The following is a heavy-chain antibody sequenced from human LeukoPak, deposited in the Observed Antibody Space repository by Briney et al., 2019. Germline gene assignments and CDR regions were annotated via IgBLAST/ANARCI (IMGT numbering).Heavy chain of an antibody. CDR1: GFXFSSYW. D-gene: IGHD3-10*01. V-gene: IGHV3-7*02. CDR2: IKQDGSEK. J-gene: IGHJ4*02. CDR3: ARVRVGYSFDY. Sequence: PGGSLRLSCAASGFXFSSYWISWVRQAPGKGLEWVANIKQDGSEKYYVDSVKGRFTISRDNAKNSLYLQMNSLRAEDTAVYYCARVRVGYSFDYWGQGILVTVSS.